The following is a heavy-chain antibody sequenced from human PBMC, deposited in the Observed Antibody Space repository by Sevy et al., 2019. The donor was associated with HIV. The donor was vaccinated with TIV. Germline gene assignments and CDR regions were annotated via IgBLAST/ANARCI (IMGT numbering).Heavy chain of an antibody. D-gene: IGHD6-19*01. CDR3: ARGGGNGWYYFDY. Sequence: ASVKVSCKASGGIIKTYGFSWVRQAPGQGPEWVGGIIPILGTTNYAQKFQDRVTISADEYTKTVHMELRNLRSEDTGVYYCARGGGNGWYYFDYWGQETLVTVSS. CDR2: IIPILGTT. CDR1: GGIIKTYG. J-gene: IGHJ4*02. V-gene: IGHV1-69*13.